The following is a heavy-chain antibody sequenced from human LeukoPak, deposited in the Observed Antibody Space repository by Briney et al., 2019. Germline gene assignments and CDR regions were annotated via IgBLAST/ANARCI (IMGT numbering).Heavy chain of an antibody. CDR2: ITSSSSII. Sequence: PGGSLRLSCAASGFTFSSYSMNWARQAPGKGLEWVSYITSSSSIIYYADSVKGRFTISRDNAKNSLYLQMNSLRAEDTAVYYCARDRDRTDGAFDIWGQGTMVTVSS. V-gene: IGHV3-48*01. CDR3: ARDRDRTDGAFDI. CDR1: GFTFSSYS. D-gene: IGHD5-24*01. J-gene: IGHJ3*02.